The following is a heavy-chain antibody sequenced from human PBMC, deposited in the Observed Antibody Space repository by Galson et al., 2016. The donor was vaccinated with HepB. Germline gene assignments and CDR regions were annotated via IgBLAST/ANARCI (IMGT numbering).Heavy chain of an antibody. CDR1: GYTFTSYY. V-gene: IGHV1-46*01. CDR3: ARGYCSGGSCYSIGMDV. Sequence: SCKASGYTFTSYYMHWVRQAPGQGLEWMGIIKPTGGTTTNAQRFQGRVTMARDTSTSTVYVELSSLRSEDTAVYYCARGYCSGGSCYSIGMDVWGQGTAVTVSS. CDR2: IKPTGGTT. D-gene: IGHD2-15*01. J-gene: IGHJ6*02.